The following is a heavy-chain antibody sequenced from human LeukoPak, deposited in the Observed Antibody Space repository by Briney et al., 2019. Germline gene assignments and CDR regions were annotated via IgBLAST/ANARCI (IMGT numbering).Heavy chain of an antibody. CDR1: GFSFNAFW. Sequence: GSLRLSCVGSGFSFNAFWINWVRLAPGKGLEWVANMKQDGSEKYYLDSVKGRFTISRDNAKNSIYLQMNRLRVEDTAVYYCARPRGYGTPHDAFDIWGQGTMVTVSS. D-gene: IGHD5-18*01. V-gene: IGHV3-7*01. CDR2: MKQDGSEK. CDR3: ARPRGYGTPHDAFDI. J-gene: IGHJ3*02.